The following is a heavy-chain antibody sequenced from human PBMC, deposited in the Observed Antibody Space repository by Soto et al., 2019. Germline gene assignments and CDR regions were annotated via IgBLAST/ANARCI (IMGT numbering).Heavy chain of an antibody. J-gene: IGHJ4*02. CDR3: AREAIAVAAHFGY. CDR2: INPNSGGT. D-gene: IGHD6-19*01. Sequence: ASVKVSCKASGYAFTGYYMHWVRQAPGQGLEWMGWINPNSGGTNYAQKFQGRVTMTRDTSISTAYMELSRLRSDDTAVYYCAREAIAVAAHFGYWGQGTLVTVSS. V-gene: IGHV1-2*02. CDR1: GYAFTGYY.